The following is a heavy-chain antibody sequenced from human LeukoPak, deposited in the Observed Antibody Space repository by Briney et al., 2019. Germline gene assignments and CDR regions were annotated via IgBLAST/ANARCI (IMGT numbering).Heavy chain of an antibody. CDR2: IYNGGST. D-gene: IGHD5-18*01. V-gene: IGHV3-66*01. J-gene: IGHJ6*02. Sequence: PGGSLRLSCAASGFTFSSYSINWVRQAPGKGLEWVSVIYNGGSTYYADSVKGRFTISRDNSKNTLYLQMNSLRAEDTAVYYCARDSGLYRYGYYGMDVWGQGTTVTVSS. CDR1: GFTFSSYS. CDR3: ARDSGLYRYGYYGMDV.